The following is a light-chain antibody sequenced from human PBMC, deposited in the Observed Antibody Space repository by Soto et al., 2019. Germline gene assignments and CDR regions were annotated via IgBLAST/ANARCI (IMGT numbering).Light chain of an antibody. J-gene: IGLJ2*01. Sequence: QLVLPQSPSASASLGASVKLTCTLSTGHSNYAIAWHQQQPEKGPRLLMKLNSDGSHSKGDGIPDRFSGSSSGAERYLTNSTLQSEDEADYYCQTWVTGIHIFGGGTKLTVL. CDR1: TGHSNYA. CDR2: LNSDGSH. CDR3: QTWVTGIHI. V-gene: IGLV4-69*01.